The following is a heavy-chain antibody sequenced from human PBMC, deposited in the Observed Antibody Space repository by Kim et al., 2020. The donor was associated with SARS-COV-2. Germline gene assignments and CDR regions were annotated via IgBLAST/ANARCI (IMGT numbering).Heavy chain of an antibody. J-gene: IGHJ4*02. CDR2: IKYDGSQK. CDR3: ARDRGSYF. D-gene: IGHD1-26*01. V-gene: IGHV3-7*01. CDR1: GFTFSSSW. Sequence: GGSLRLSCAASGFTFSSSWMSWVRQTPGKGLEWVASIKYDGSQKYYMDSVKGRFTISRDNAKNSLFLQINSLRAEDTAVYYCARDRGSYFGGQGTLVTVS.